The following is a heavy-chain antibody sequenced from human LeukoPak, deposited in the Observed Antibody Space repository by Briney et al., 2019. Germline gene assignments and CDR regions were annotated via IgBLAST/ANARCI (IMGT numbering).Heavy chain of an antibody. V-gene: IGHV3-7*03. D-gene: IGHD3-16*01. CDR1: GFTFSSYW. CDR2: INHNGNVN. Sequence: GGSLRLSCAASGFTFSSYWMNWARQAPGKGLEWVASINHNGNVNYYVDSVKGRFTISRDNAKNSLYLQMSNLRAEDTAVYFWAGGGGLDVWGQGATVTVSS. J-gene: IGHJ6*02. CDR3: AGGGGLDV.